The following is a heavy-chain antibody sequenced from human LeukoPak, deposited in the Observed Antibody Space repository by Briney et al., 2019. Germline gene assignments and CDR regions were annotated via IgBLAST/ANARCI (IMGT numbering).Heavy chain of an antibody. J-gene: IGHJ5*02. CDR1: GFTFSSYG. D-gene: IGHD6-19*01. CDR3: ARDRLVVGSSGWPNWFDP. V-gene: IGHV3-33*01. Sequence: HPGGSLRLSCAASGFTFSSYGMHWVRQAPGKGLEWVAVIWYDGSNKYYADSVKGRFTISRDNSKNTLYLQMNSLRAEDTAVYYCARDRLVVGSSGWPNWFDPWGQGTLVTVSS. CDR2: IWYDGSNK.